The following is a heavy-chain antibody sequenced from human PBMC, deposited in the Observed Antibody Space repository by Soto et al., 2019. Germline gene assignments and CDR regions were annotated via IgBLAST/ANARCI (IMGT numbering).Heavy chain of an antibody. Sequence: QVQLQESGPGLVKPSQTLSLTCTVSGGSISSGGYYWSWIRQHPGKGLEWIGYIYYSGSTYYNPSLKSRVTISVDTCKNQFSRKLSSVTAADTAVYYCAREITISEGMDVWGQGTTVTVSS. CDR3: AREITISEGMDV. CDR1: GGSISSGGYY. CDR2: IYYSGST. D-gene: IGHD3-10*01. V-gene: IGHV4-31*03. J-gene: IGHJ6*02.